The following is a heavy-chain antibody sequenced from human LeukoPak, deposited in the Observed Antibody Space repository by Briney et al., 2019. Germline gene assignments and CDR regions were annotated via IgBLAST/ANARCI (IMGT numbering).Heavy chain of an antibody. Sequence: SETLSLTCTVSGGSISSYYWSWIRQPPGKGLEWIGYIYHSGSTNYNPSLKSRVTISVDTSKNQFSLKLSSVTAADTAVYYCARDSSGWPPDAFDIWGRGTMVTVSS. J-gene: IGHJ3*02. CDR2: IYHSGST. CDR1: GGSISSYY. D-gene: IGHD6-19*01. CDR3: ARDSSGWPPDAFDI. V-gene: IGHV4-59*01.